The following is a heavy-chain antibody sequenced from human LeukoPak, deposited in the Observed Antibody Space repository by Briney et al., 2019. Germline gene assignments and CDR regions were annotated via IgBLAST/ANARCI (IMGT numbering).Heavy chain of an antibody. D-gene: IGHD2-15*01. CDR3: AKKPAAGYCSGGSCSTYYYYNGMDV. CDR2: ISGSGSNT. V-gene: IGHV3-23*01. CDR1: GFTFGNYA. Sequence: PGGSLRLSCAGSGFTFGNYAVSWVRQAPGKGLEWVSTISGSGSNTYYADSVKGRFTTSRDNSKNTLYLQMNSQRAEDTAEYYCAKKPAAGYCSGGSCSTYYYYNGMDVWGQGTTVTVSS. J-gene: IGHJ6*02.